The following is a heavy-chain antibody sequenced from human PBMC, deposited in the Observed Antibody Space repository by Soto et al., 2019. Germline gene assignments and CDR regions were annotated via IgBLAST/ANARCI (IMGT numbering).Heavy chain of an antibody. Sequence: EVQLLESGGGLVQPGGSLRLSCAASGFTFSSYAMSWVRQAPGKGLEWVSAISGSGGSTYYADSVKGRFTISRDNSKNTLYLQMNSLRAEDTAVYYCAKDGDIVVVVAATRGYDYWGQETLVTVSS. J-gene: IGHJ4*02. CDR2: ISGSGGST. CDR3: AKDGDIVVVVAATRGYDY. V-gene: IGHV3-23*01. CDR1: GFTFSSYA. D-gene: IGHD2-15*01.